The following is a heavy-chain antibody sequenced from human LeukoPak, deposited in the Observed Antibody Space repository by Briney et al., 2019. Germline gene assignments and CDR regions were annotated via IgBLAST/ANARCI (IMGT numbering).Heavy chain of an antibody. D-gene: IGHD1-26*01. V-gene: IGHV3-43D*03. CDR2: ISWDGGST. J-gene: IGHJ4*02. CDR3: AKGLFSGSYVGLFDY. CDR1: GFTLDDYA. Sequence: GGSLRLSCAASGFTLDDYAMHWGRQAPGEGLEWVSLISWDGGSTYYADSVKGRFTISRDNSKNSLYLQMNSLRAEDTALYYCAKGLFSGSYVGLFDYWGQGTLVTVSS.